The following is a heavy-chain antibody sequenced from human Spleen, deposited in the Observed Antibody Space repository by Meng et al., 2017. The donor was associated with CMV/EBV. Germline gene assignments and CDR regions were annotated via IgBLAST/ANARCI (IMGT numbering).Heavy chain of an antibody. CDR2: INHSGST. V-gene: IGHV4-59*12. J-gene: IGHJ4*02. D-gene: IGHD1-14*01. CDR1: GGSISSYY. Sequence: QVQLQEPGPGLVKPSETLSRTCTVSGGSISSYYWSWIRQPAGKGLEWIGEINHSGSTNYNPSLKSRVTISVDTSKNQFSLKLSSVTAADTAVYYCARRKGYDLNPFDYWGQGTLVTVSS. CDR3: ARRKGYDLNPFDY.